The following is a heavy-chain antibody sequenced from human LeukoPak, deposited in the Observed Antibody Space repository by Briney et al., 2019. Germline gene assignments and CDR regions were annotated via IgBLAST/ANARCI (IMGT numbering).Heavy chain of an antibody. CDR2: IKQDGSEK. Sequence: GGSLRLSCAASRFTFRNNWMSWVRQAPGKGLEWVANIKQDGSEKNYVDSVKGRFIISRDNAKNSLYLQMNSLRAEDTAVYYCAHQSSGWRYHFDYWGQGTLVTVSS. CDR1: RFTFRNNW. D-gene: IGHD6-19*01. CDR3: AHQSSGWRYHFDY. J-gene: IGHJ4*02. V-gene: IGHV3-7*01.